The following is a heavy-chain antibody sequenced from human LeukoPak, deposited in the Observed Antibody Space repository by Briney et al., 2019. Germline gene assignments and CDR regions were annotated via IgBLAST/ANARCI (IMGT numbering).Heavy chain of an antibody. CDR3: ARANFHPQHRPQYYYYGMDV. CDR1: GYTFTSYG. V-gene: IGHV1-18*01. J-gene: IGHJ6*02. Sequence: ASVKVSCKASGYTFTSYGISWVRQAPGQGLEWMGWISAYNGNTNYAQKLQGRVTMTTDTSTSTAYMELRSLRSDDTAVYYCARANFHPQHRPQYYYYGMDVWGQGTTVTVSS. D-gene: IGHD6-6*01. CDR2: ISAYNGNT.